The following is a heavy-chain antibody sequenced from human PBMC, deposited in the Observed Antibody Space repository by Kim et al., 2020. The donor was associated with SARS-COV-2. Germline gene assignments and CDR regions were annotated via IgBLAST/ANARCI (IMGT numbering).Heavy chain of an antibody. CDR3: AVLASTMVRGVIYYYYYGMDV. D-gene: IGHD3-10*01. CDR1: GFTFSSYA. CDR2: ISYDGSNK. V-gene: IGHV3-30*04. Sequence: GGSLRLSCAASGFTFSSYAMHWVRQAPGKGLEWVAVISYDGSNKYYADSVKGRFTISRDNSKNTLYLQMNSLRAEDTAVYYCAVLASTMVRGVIYYYYYGMDVWGQGTTVTVSS. J-gene: IGHJ6*02.